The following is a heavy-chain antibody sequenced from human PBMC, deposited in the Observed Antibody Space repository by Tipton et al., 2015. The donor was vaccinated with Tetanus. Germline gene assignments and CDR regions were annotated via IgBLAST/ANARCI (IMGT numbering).Heavy chain of an antibody. Sequence: GLVKPSQALSLTCIVSGASISSDGYYWSWVRQHPEKGLEWIGYVYYSGSNSYYNPSLKSRVTVSLDTSKSQFFLKLRSVTAADTAGYFCARDRGRESYGFGGYFDYWGQGRLVTVSS. V-gene: IGHV4-31*03. D-gene: IGHD3-16*02. J-gene: IGHJ4*02. CDR3: ARDRGRESYGFGGYFDY. CDR2: VYYSGSNS. CDR1: GASISSDGYY.